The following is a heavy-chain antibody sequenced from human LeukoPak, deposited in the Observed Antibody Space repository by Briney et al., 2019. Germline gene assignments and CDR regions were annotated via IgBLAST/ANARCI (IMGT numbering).Heavy chain of an antibody. V-gene: IGHV3-21*01. D-gene: IGHD6-19*01. CDR1: GFTFSSYS. J-gene: IGHJ6*04. CDR3: ASRSGYSSDDGMDV. Sequence: GRSLRLSCAASGFTFSSYSMNWVRQAPGKGLEWVSSISSSSSYIYYADSVKGRFTISRDNAKNSLYLQMNSLRAEDTAVYYCASRSGYSSDDGMDVWGKGTTITVSS. CDR2: ISSSSSYI.